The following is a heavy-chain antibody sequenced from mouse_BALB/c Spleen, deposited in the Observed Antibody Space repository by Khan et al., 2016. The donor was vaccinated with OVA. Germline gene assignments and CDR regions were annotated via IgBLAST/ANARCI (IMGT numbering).Heavy chain of an antibody. Sequence: VQLKESGPELVKPGASVKMSCKASGYIFTNYVLHWVKQKPGQGLEWIGYINPYTGVTKYNEKFKGKATLASDKSSITAYMELSSLTSEDSAVFFCGRGNGHSYYFDYWGQGTTLTLSS. CDR1: GYIFTNYV. D-gene: IGHD3-1*01. CDR2: INPYTGVT. J-gene: IGHJ2*01. CDR3: GRGNGHSYYFDY. V-gene: IGHV1S136*01.